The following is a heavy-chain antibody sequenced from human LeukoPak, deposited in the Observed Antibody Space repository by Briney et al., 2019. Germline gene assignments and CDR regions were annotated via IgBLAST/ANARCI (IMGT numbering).Heavy chain of an antibody. CDR1: GFTFSSYG. Sequence: GGSLRLSCAASGFTFSSYGMHWVRQAPGKGLEWVAVISYDGSNKYYADSVKGRFTISRDNSKNTLYLQMNSLRAEDTAVYYRAKDSSRYSSSWGTYFDYWGQGTLVTVSS. V-gene: IGHV3-30*18. J-gene: IGHJ4*02. D-gene: IGHD6-13*01. CDR3: AKDSSRYSSSWGTYFDY. CDR2: ISYDGSNK.